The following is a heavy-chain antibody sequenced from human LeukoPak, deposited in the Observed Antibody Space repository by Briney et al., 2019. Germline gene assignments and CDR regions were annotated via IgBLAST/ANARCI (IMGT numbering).Heavy chain of an antibody. Sequence: GGSLRLSCTASGLTFSNYWMHWVRQAPGKGLVWVSYINKDGSDTNYADSVKGRFTISRDNSKNTLYLQMNSLRAEDTAVYYCAKDPYDSSGYYEGAYFDYWGQGTLVTVSS. CDR2: INKDGSDT. CDR3: AKDPYDSSGYYEGAYFDY. V-gene: IGHV3-74*01. J-gene: IGHJ4*02. D-gene: IGHD3-22*01. CDR1: GLTFSNYW.